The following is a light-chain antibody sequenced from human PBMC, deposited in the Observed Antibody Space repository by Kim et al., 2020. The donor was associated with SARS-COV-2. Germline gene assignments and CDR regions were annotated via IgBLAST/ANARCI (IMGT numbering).Light chain of an antibody. J-gene: IGLJ2*01. Sequence: ALGHTASSTCQGDSLRSYYSSWYQQKPGQAPVLVIYGKNNRPSGIPDRFSGSSSGNTASLTITGAQAEDEADYYCNSRDSSGNHVVFGGGTQLTVL. CDR2: GKN. CDR3: NSRDSSGNHVV. CDR1: SLRSYY. V-gene: IGLV3-19*01.